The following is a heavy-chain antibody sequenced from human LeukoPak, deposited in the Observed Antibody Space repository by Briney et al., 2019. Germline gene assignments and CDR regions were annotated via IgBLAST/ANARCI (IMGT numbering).Heavy chain of an antibody. D-gene: IGHD3-10*01. CDR3: ARRGVTQKYFDY. V-gene: IGHV4-31*01. CDR2: LYYSANT. CDR1: GGSISSGGYY. Sequence: SETLSLTCTVSGGSISSGGYYWSWIRQHPGKGLEGIGYLYYSANTYYNPSLKSLVTLSADTSKNQSSLKLSSVTAADTAVYYCARRGVTQKYFDYWGQGTLVTVSS. J-gene: IGHJ4*02.